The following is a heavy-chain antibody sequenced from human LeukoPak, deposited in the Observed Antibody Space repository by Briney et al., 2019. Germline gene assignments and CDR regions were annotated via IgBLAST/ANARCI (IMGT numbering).Heavy chain of an antibody. V-gene: IGHV1-69*13. CDR3: ARYAPYQLLLDY. CDR1: GGTFSSYA. J-gene: IGHJ4*02. Sequence: SVKVSCTASGGTFSSYAISWVRQAPGQGLEWMGGIIPIFGTANYAQKFQGRVTITADESTSTAYMELSSLRSEDTAVYYCARYAPYQLLLDYWGKGTLVTVSS. CDR2: IIPIFGTA. D-gene: IGHD2-2*01.